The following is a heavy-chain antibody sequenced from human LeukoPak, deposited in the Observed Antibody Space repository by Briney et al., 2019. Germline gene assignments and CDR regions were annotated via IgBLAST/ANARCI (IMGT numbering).Heavy chain of an antibody. D-gene: IGHD1-14*01. CDR3: ARPDQ. V-gene: IGHV3-48*03. CDR2: ISSSGNIK. J-gene: IGHJ4*02. CDR1: GFTFSDYE. Sequence: PGGSLRLSCVASGFTFSDYEINWVRQAAGKGLEWISYISSSGNIKYYADSVKGRFTISRDNAKNSLYLQMSSLRAEDTATYYCARPDQWGQGTVVTVSS.